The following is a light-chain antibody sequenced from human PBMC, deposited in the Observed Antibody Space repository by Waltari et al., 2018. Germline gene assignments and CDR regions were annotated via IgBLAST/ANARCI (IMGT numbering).Light chain of an antibody. CDR2: AGN. CDR3: SSYAGSNDLV. V-gene: IGLV2-8*01. J-gene: IGLJ2*01. Sequence: QSALTQPPSASGSPGQSVAISCTGTSSDVGGYNYVPWYPQHPGKAPNVMIYAGNKRPAGVPDRCSGSKSGSTASLAVSGLQVEDEADYYCSSYAGSNDLVFGGGTKLTVL. CDR1: SSDVGGYNY.